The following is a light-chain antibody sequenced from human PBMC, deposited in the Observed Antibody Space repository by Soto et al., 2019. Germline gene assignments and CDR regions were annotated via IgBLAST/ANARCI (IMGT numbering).Light chain of an antibody. CDR3: QQYNPYSYS. V-gene: IGKV1-5*03. J-gene: IGKJ2*03. CDR2: KTS. CDR1: QSTTAW. Sequence: DIQMTQSPSTLSASIGDRVTITCRASQSTTAWLAWYQQKPGKAPKLLIYKTSSLESGVPSRFSGSGSGTEFTLPISSLQPDDFATYYCQQYNPYSYSFGQGTKLEIK.